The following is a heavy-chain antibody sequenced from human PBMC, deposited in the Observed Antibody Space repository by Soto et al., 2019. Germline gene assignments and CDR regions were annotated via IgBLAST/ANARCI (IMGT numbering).Heavy chain of an antibody. J-gene: IGHJ4*02. CDR1: GFTFSDHY. CDR2: TRNKANGYST. Sequence: PGGSLRLSCAVSGFTFSDHYMDWIRQIPGSGLEWIVRTRNKANGYSTEYAASVRGRFTVSRDDSRSSLNLQMDSLRAEDTAVYYCVRATPYVGFDSWGQGALVTVSS. V-gene: IGHV3-72*01. CDR3: VRATPYVGFDS. D-gene: IGHD3-16*01.